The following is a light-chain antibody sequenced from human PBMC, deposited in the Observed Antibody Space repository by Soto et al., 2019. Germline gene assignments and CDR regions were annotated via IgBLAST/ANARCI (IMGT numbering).Light chain of an antibody. J-gene: IGLJ2*01. Sequence: QSALTQPASVSGSPGQSITISCTGTSSDVGGYNYVSWYQHHPGKAPKLMIYEVSDRPSGISNRFSGSKSGNTASLTISGRQPEDEADYYCSSYTSSSTLVVFGGGTQLTVL. CDR1: SSDVGGYNY. CDR2: EVS. CDR3: SSYTSSSTLVV. V-gene: IGLV2-14*01.